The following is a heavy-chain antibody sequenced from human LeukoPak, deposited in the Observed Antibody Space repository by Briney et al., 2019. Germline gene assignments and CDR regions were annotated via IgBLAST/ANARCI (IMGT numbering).Heavy chain of an antibody. Sequence: TSETLSLTCAVYGGSFSGYYWSWIRQPPGKGLEWIGEINHSGSTYYNPSLKSRVTISVDTSKNQFSLKLSSVTAADTAVYYCARDGRFPPEVLPRYFDYWGQGTLVTVSS. CDR1: GGSFSGYY. V-gene: IGHV4-34*01. D-gene: IGHD1-26*01. CDR3: ARDGRFPPEVLPRYFDY. J-gene: IGHJ4*02. CDR2: INHSGST.